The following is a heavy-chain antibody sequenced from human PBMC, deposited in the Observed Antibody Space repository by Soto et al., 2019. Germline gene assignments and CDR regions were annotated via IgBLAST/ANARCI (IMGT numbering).Heavy chain of an antibody. CDR2: ISGSGGST. J-gene: IGHJ4*02. V-gene: IGHV3-23*01. Sequence: GGSLRLSCAASGFTFSSYAMSWVRQAPGKGLEWVSAISGSGGSTYYADSVKGRFTISRDNSKNTLYLQMNSLRAEDTAGYYCAKATGYDYGDYAGYWGQGTLVTVSS. D-gene: IGHD4-17*01. CDR1: GFTFSSYA. CDR3: AKATGYDYGDYAGY.